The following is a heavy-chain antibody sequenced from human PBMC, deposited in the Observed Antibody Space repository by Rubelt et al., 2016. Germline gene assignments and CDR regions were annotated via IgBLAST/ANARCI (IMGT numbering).Heavy chain of an antibody. CDR2: INQGGSEK. J-gene: IGHJ4*02. Sequence: EVQLVESGGGLVQPGGSLRLSCAASGFTFTTYWMTWVRQAPGKGLEWVADINQGGSEKRYVDSVKGRFTISRDNAKNSMYLQMNSLRAEDTAVYYCARDLLTVVIPGFWGQGTLVTVAS. CDR1: GFTFTTYW. V-gene: IGHV3-7*01. CDR3: ARDLLTVVIPGF. D-gene: IGHD4-23*01.